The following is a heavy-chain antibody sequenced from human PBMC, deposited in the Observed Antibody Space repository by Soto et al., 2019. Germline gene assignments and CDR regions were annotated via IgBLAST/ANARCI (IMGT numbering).Heavy chain of an antibody. Sequence: GGSLRLSCAASGFTFSSYAMHWVRQAPGKGLEYLSAISSNGGSTYYANSVKGRFTISRDNAKNSLYLQMNSLRAEDTAVYYCARDYSSYGPFDYWGQGTLVTVSS. J-gene: IGHJ4*02. CDR2: ISSNGGST. V-gene: IGHV3-64*01. D-gene: IGHD5-18*01. CDR1: GFTFSSYA. CDR3: ARDYSSYGPFDY.